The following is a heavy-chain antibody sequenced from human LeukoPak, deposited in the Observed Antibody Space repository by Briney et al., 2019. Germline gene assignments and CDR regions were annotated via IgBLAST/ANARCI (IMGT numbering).Heavy chain of an antibody. J-gene: IGHJ4*02. V-gene: IGHV1-18*01. CDR2: ISAYSGYT. Sequence: GPSVKVSCKASGYTFTNYGISWVRQAPGQGLEWMGWISAYSGYTHYAQKIQGRVTVTTEASTSTAYMELRSLTSYDTAVYYCARDAVSTTAAGGIDHWGQGTLVTVSS. CDR3: ARDAVSTTAAGGIDH. CDR1: GYTFTNYG. D-gene: IGHD5/OR15-5a*01.